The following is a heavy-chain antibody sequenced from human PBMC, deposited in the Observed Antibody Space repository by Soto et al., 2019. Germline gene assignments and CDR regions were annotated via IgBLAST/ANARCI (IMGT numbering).Heavy chain of an antibody. V-gene: IGHV1-8*01. CDR3: ARGAYNYYDRYYYGMDV. CDR1: GYTFTSYD. CDR2: MNPNSGNT. Sequence: XSVKVSCKASGYTFTSYDINWVRRATGQGLEWMGWMNPNSGNTGYAQKFQGRVTMTRNTSISTAYVELSSLRSEDTAVYYCARGAYNYYDRYYYGMDVWGQGTTVTVSS. D-gene: IGHD3-22*01. J-gene: IGHJ6*02.